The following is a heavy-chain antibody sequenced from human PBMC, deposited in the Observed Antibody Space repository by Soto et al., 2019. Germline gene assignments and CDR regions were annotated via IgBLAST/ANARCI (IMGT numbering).Heavy chain of an antibody. Sequence: QVQLQQWGAGLLKPSETLSLTCAVYGGSFSGYYWSWIRQPPGKGLEWIGEINHSGSTNYNPSLKTRVAISVDTSNNQFSLEMSSVTAADTAVYYCARGRPWGSGSYYMVSGWFDPWGQGTLVTVSS. J-gene: IGHJ5*02. CDR3: ARGRPWGSGSYYMVSGWFDP. CDR1: GGSFSGYY. D-gene: IGHD3-10*01. V-gene: IGHV4-34*01. CDR2: INHSGST.